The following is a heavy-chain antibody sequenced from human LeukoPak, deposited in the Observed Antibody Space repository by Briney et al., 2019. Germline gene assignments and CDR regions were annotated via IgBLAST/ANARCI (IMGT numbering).Heavy chain of an antibody. D-gene: IGHD3-3*01. CDR2: IYYSGST. Sequence: SETLSLTCTVSGGSISSGGYYWSRIRQHPGKGLEWIGYIYYSGSTYYNPSLKSRVTISVDTSKNQFSLKLSSVTAADTAVYYCARIPTLRFLEWLPREDAFDIWGQGTMVTVSS. CDR3: ARIPTLRFLEWLPREDAFDI. V-gene: IGHV4-31*03. CDR1: GGSISSGGYY. J-gene: IGHJ3*02.